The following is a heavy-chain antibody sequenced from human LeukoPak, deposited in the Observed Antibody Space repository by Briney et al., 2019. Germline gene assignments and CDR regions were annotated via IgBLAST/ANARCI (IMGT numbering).Heavy chain of an antibody. CDR1: GGSISSHY. V-gene: IGHV4-59*11. J-gene: IGHJ6*04. CDR2: IYYSGST. CDR3: ARIIAAAGLKMDV. Sequence: SETLSLTCTVSGGSISSHYWSWIRQPPGKGLEWIGYIYYSGSTNYNPSLKSRVTISVDTSKNQFSLKLSPVTAADTAVYYCARIIAAAGLKMDVWGKGTTVTVSS. D-gene: IGHD6-13*01.